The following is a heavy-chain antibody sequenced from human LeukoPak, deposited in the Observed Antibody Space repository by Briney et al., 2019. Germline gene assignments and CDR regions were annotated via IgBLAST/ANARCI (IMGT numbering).Heavy chain of an antibody. D-gene: IGHD3-10*01. V-gene: IGHV3-21*01. J-gene: IGHJ5*02. CDR1: GFTFSSYS. CDR3: ARGPDYYGSGSYPNWFDR. Sequence: PGGSLRLSCAASGFTFSSYSMNWVRQAPGKGLEWVSSITSSSSYIYYADSVKGRFTISRDNAKNSLYLQMNSLRAEDTAVYYCARGPDYYGSGSYPNWFDRWGQGTLVTVSS. CDR2: ITSSSSYI.